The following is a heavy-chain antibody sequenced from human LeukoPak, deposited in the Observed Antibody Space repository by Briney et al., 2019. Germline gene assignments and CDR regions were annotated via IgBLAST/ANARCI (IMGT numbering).Heavy chain of an antibody. D-gene: IGHD5-18*01. J-gene: IGHJ4*02. CDR3: ARDRGYTTSDY. CDR2: ISAYNGNT. CDR1: GYTFTSYG. V-gene: IGHV1-18*01. Sequence: ASVNVSCTASGYTFTSYGISWVRQAPGQGLEWMGWISAYNGNTNYAQKLKGRVTMTTDTSTSTAYMELRSLRSDDTAVYYCARDRGYTTSDYWGQGTLVTVSS.